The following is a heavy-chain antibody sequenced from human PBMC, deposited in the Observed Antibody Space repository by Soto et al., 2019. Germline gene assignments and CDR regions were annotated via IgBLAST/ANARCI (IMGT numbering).Heavy chain of an antibody. CDR1: GLTFSNHA. CDR3: AKNQERELPRVIDF. J-gene: IGHJ4*02. V-gene: IGHV3-23*01. Sequence: GGSLSLGCATSGLTFSNHAMSWVRQAPGGGLEWVSSMSGRSSTTYYADSGRGRFTISRDRSKNTLYLQMSSLRAEDTALYYCAKNQERELPRVIDFWGQGTLVPVSS. CDR2: MSGRSSTT. D-gene: IGHD1-7*01.